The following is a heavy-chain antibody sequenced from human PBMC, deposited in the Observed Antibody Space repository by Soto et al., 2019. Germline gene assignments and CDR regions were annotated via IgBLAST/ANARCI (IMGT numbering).Heavy chain of an antibody. CDR2: IRDDGSSK. J-gene: IGHJ3*02. Sequence: PGGSLRLSCAASGFSFSNAWMNWVRRAPGKGLEWVAVIRDDGSSKYYADSVKGRFTISRDNSKNTLYLQMNSLRAEDTAVYYCAKSQIRAKYDYIWGSYRLGAFDIWAQGTMVTVS. CDR3: AKSQIRAKYDYIWGSYRLGAFDI. V-gene: IGHV3-30*18. D-gene: IGHD3-16*02. CDR1: GFSFSNAW.